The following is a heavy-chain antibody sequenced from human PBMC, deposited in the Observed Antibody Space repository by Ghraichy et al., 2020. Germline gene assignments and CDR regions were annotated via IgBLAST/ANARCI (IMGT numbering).Heavy chain of an antibody. CDR3: ARISYYYDSSGPGWFDP. J-gene: IGHJ5*02. Sequence: SGPTLVKPTETLTLTCTVSGFSLSNARMGVSWIRQPPGKALEWLAHIFSNDEKSCSTSLKSRLTISKDTSKSQVVLTMTNMDPVDTATYYCARISYYYDSSGPGWFDPWGQGTLVTVSS. V-gene: IGHV2-26*01. CDR2: IFSNDEK. D-gene: IGHD3-22*01. CDR1: GFSLSNARMG.